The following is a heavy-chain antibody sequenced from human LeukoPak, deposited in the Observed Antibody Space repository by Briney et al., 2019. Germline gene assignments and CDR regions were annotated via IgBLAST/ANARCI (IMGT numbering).Heavy chain of an antibody. J-gene: IGHJ4*02. CDR3: AKERNLEIAVAGTIFDY. CDR1: GFIVSSNY. Sequence: GGSLRLSCAASGFIVSSNYMSWVRQAPGKGLEWVSVIYSGGRAYYADSVKGRFTISRDNSKNIIYLEMNSLRAEDTAVYYCAKERNLEIAVAGTIFDYWGQGTLVTVSS. CDR2: IYSGGRA. D-gene: IGHD6-19*01. V-gene: IGHV3-66*01.